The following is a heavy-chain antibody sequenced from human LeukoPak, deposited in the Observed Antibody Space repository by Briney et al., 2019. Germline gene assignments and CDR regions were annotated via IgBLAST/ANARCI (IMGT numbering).Heavy chain of an antibody. Sequence: SETLSLTCTVSGGSISSYYWSWIRQPPGKGLEWIGYIYYSGSTNYNPSLKSRVTMSVDTSKNQFSLKLSSVTAADTAVYYCARAPLDYYDSSGAFDIWGQGTMVTVSS. CDR2: IYYSGST. D-gene: IGHD3-22*01. CDR3: ARAPLDYYDSSGAFDI. CDR1: GGSISSYY. J-gene: IGHJ3*02. V-gene: IGHV4-59*01.